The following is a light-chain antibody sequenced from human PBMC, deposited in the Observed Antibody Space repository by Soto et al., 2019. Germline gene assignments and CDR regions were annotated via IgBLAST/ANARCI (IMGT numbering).Light chain of an antibody. V-gene: IGKV3-15*01. CDR1: QSVSSS. CDR3: QQYNNWPPWT. J-gene: IGKJ1*01. CDR2: GAS. Sequence: EIVMTQTPATLSVSPGERATLSCRASQSVSSSLARYKQKPGQAPRLLIYGASTRATGIPARFSGSGSGTEFTLTISSLQSEDFAVYYCQQYNNWPPWTFGQGTKVEIK.